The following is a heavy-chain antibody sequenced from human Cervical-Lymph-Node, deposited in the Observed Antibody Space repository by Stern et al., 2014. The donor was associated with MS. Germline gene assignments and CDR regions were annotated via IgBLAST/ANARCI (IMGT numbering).Heavy chain of an antibody. D-gene: IGHD5/OR15-5a*01. CDR3: AREGVAVSGYYYYYGMDV. V-gene: IGHV3-11*01. CDR1: GFTFSDHY. J-gene: IGHJ6*02. Sequence: VQLLESGGGLVKPGGSLRLSCAASGFTFSDHYMSWVRQAPGKGLEWISYINNNGTTNYYADSVKGRFTISRDTVKNLLYLQMNSLRADDTAVYFCAREGVAVSGYYYYYGMDVWGQGTTVTVSS. CDR2: INNNGTTN.